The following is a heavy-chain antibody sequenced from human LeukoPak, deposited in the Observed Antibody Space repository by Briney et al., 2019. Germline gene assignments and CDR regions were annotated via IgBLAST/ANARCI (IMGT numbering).Heavy chain of an antibody. Sequence: GASVKVSCKASGYTFTGYYMHWVRQAPGQGLEWMGWINPNSGGTNYAQKFQGWVTMTRDTSISTAYMELSRLRSDDTAVYYCARCMSGYERDAFDIWGQGTMVTVSS. CDR2: INPNSGGT. V-gene: IGHV1-2*04. CDR1: GYTFTGYY. D-gene: IGHD5-12*01. CDR3: ARCMSGYERDAFDI. J-gene: IGHJ3*02.